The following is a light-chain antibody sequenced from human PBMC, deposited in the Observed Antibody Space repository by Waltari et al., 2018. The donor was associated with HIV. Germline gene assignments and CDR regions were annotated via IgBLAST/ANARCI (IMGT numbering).Light chain of an antibody. J-gene: IGKJ4*01. CDR3: QQYNNWRRT. CDR1: QSVSTN. Sequence: EIVLTQSQATLSVSPGDRAPLSCRASQSVSTNLAWYQQIPGQAPRLLIYGASTRASGIPVRFSGSGSGTEFTLTISSLQSEDFAVYYCQQYNNWRRTFGGGTKVEIK. CDR2: GAS. V-gene: IGKV3-15*01.